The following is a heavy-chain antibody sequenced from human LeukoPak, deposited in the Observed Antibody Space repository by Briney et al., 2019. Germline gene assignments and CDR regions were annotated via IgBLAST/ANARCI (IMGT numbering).Heavy chain of an antibody. D-gene: IGHD2-15*01. V-gene: IGHV4-34*01. J-gene: IGHJ5*02. CDR2: INHSGST. Sequence: SETLSLTCAVYGGSFSGYYWSWIRQPPGKGLEWIGEINHSGSTNYNPSLKSRVTISVDTSKNQFSLKLSFVTAADTAVYYCARGQGTPSYCSGGSCSDWFDPWGQGTLVTVPS. CDR3: ARGQGTPSYCSGGSCSDWFDP. CDR1: GGSFSGYY.